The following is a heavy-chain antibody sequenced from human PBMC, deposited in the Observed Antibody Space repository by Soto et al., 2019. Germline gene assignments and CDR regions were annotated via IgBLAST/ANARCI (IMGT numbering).Heavy chain of an antibody. V-gene: IGHV1-2*02. CDR2: INPRFGGT. CDR1: GYTFTAYY. D-gene: IGHD3-10*01. J-gene: IGHJ6*02. CDR3: ARNMDYYYGPGSGNGHGF. Sequence: QVQLVQSGAELKEPGDSVRVSCEASGYTFTAYYIHWVRQAPGQGLEWMGWINPRFGGTSYAQDFQGRVSMTRDTSISTVYMELSRLTSDDTAIYYCARNMDYYYGPGSGNGHGFWGQGTTVTVFS.